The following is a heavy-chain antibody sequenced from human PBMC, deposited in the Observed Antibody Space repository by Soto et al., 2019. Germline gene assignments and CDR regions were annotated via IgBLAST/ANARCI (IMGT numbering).Heavy chain of an antibody. Sequence: AGGSLRLSCAASGFTFNIYALHWVRQAPGQGLEWVAVTSFDGTKKYYSDSVKGRFTISRDNLKNTLYLQMNNLRVEDAALYFCAREDDYGYRYINYGLDVWGQGTTVTVSS. V-gene: IGHV3-30-3*01. J-gene: IGHJ6*02. D-gene: IGHD4-17*01. CDR3: AREDDYGYRYINYGLDV. CDR1: GFTFNIYA. CDR2: TSFDGTKK.